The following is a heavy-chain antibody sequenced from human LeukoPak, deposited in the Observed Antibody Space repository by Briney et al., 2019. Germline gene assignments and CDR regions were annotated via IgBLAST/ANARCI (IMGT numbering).Heavy chain of an antibody. Sequence: GGSLRLSCAASGFTFSSYEMNWVRQAPGKGLEWVSYISSSGSTIYHADSVKGRFTISRDNAKNSLYLQMNSLRAEDTAVYYCARGDSSSWYYYYGMDVWGKGTTVTVSS. CDR2: ISSSGSTI. CDR1: GFTFSSYE. CDR3: ARGDSSSWYYYYGMDV. V-gene: IGHV3-48*03. J-gene: IGHJ6*04. D-gene: IGHD6-13*01.